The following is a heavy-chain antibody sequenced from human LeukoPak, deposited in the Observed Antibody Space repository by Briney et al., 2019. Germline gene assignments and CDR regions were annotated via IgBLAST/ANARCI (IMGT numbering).Heavy chain of an antibody. Sequence: SETLSLTCTVSGGSISSYYWSWIRQPPGKGLEWIGYIYYSGSTNYNPSLKSRVTISVDMSKNQFSLKLSSVTAADTAVYYCARDKGELYYFDYWGQGTLVTVSS. CDR1: GGSISSYY. CDR2: IYYSGST. V-gene: IGHV4-59*01. J-gene: IGHJ4*02. D-gene: IGHD1-26*01. CDR3: ARDKGELYYFDY.